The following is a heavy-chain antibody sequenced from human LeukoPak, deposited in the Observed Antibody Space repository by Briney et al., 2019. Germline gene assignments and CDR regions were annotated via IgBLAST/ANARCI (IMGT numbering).Heavy chain of an antibody. J-gene: IGHJ4*02. V-gene: IGHV4-59*08. Sequence: SHTLSLTCTVSGGSINPFYWSWIPHSPDKGLVWIVNIYYSGSTNYNPSSTSQVTIYQNTSHKKCSLRMSALPAAHPALYYPARHSSCFDHWGQGAQVTVSS. CDR3: ARHSSCFDH. CDR1: GGSINPFY. CDR2: IYYSGST.